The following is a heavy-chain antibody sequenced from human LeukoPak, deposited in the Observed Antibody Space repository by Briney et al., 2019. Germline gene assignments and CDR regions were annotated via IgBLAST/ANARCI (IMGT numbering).Heavy chain of an antibody. CDR1: GFTFSSYW. CDR2: IDSDGSTT. V-gene: IGHV3-74*01. CDR3: TRDRLGFDP. Sequence: GGSLRLSCAASGFTFSSYWMHWVRQAPGKGLVWVSRIDSDGSTTSYADSVKGRFTISRDNAKNTLYLQMNSLRVEDTAVYYCTRDRLGFDPWGQGTLVTVSS. J-gene: IGHJ5*02.